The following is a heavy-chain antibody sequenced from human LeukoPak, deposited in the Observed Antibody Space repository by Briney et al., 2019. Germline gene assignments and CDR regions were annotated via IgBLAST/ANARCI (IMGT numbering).Heavy chain of an antibody. CDR1: GGSFSGYY. Sequence: PSETLSLTCAVYGGSFSGYYWSWIRQPPGKGMEWIGEINHSGSTNYNPSLKSRVTISVDTSKNQFSLKLSSVTAADTAVYYCXXGYCSGGSCYDYWGQGTLVTVSS. D-gene: IGHD2-15*01. J-gene: IGHJ4*02. V-gene: IGHV4-34*01. CDR2: INHSGST. CDR3: XXGYCSGGSCYDY.